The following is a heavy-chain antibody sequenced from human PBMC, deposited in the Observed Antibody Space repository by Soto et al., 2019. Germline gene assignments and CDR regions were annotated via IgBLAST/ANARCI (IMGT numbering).Heavy chain of an antibody. CDR1: GGSISSYY. CDR3: ARHYGSGSYYSALDYGMDV. V-gene: IGHV4-59*08. Sequence: SETLSLTCTVSGGSISSYYWSWIRQPPGKGLEWIGYIYYSGSTNYNPSLKSRVTISVDTSKDQFSLKLSSVTAADTAVYYCARHYGSGSYYSALDYGMDVWGHGTTVTVSS. D-gene: IGHD3-10*01. CDR2: IYYSGST. J-gene: IGHJ6*02.